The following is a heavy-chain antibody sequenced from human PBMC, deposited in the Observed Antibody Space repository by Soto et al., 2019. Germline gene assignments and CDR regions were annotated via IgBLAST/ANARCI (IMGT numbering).Heavy chain of an antibody. CDR2: VSHDGSNI. Sequence: GGSLRLSCAAFGFTFSRYPMHWVRQAPGKGLEWVAGVSHDGSNIQYADSVKGRLTVSRDDSKSTLYLQMNNLGAEDTAEYFCAREEPHPASLVFWGQGTLVTVSS. J-gene: IGHJ4*02. V-gene: IGHV3-30*04. CDR3: AREEPHPASLVF. CDR1: GFTFSRYP.